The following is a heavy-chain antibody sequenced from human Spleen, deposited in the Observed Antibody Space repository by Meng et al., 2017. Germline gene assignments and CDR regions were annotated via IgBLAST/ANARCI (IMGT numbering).Heavy chain of an antibody. D-gene: IGHD3-22*01. CDR1: GYTFTSYA. Sequence: ASVKVSCKASGYTFTSYAMHWVRQAPGQRLEWMGWINAGNGNTKYSQKFQGRVTITRDTSASTAYMELSSLRSDDTAVYYCAKATYYYDSSGYNYYYGMDVWGQGTTVTVSS. V-gene: IGHV1-3*01. J-gene: IGHJ6*02. CDR3: AKATYYYDSSGYNYYYGMDV. CDR2: INAGNGNT.